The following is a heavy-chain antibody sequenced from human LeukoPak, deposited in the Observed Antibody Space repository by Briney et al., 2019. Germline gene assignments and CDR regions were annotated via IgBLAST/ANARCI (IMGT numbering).Heavy chain of an antibody. J-gene: IGHJ6*02. CDR3: ARARLDVYGMDV. Sequence: SETLSLTCTVSGGSISSYYWSWIRQPPGKGLEWIGYIYYSGSTNYNPPLKSRVTISVDTSKNQFSLKLSSVTAADTAVYYCARARLDVYGMDVWGQGTTVTVSS. D-gene: IGHD3-22*01. V-gene: IGHV4-59*01. CDR2: IYYSGST. CDR1: GGSISSYY.